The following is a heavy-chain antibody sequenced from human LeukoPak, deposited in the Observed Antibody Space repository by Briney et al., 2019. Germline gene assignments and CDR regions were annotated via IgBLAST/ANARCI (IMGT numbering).Heavy chain of an antibody. CDR1: GFTFSNYD. V-gene: IGHV3-30*02. Sequence: GGSLRLSCAASGFTFSNYDMHWVRQTPGKVLEWVAFIRYDGINKFSADSVKGRFTVSRDHFKNIVFLHMSSLRAEDTAVYYCARDQFGRHYFDYWGQGTLVTVSS. D-gene: IGHD3-10*01. CDR3: ARDQFGRHYFDY. CDR2: IRYDGINK. J-gene: IGHJ4*02.